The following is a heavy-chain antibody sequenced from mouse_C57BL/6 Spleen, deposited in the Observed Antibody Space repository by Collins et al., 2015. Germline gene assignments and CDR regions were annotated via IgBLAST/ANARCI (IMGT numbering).Heavy chain of an antibody. J-gene: IGHJ4*01. Sequence: EVQLVESGGDLVKPGGSLKLSCAASGFTFSSYGISWVRQTPDKRLEWVATISSGSSYTYYPDSVQGRFTISRDNAQNTLYLQMSSLKSEDTAMYFCARNYGSFFYAMDYWGQGTSVTVSS. CDR3: ARNYGSFFYAMDY. V-gene: IGHV5-6*01. D-gene: IGHD1-1*01. CDR2: ISSGSSYT. CDR1: GFTFSSYG.